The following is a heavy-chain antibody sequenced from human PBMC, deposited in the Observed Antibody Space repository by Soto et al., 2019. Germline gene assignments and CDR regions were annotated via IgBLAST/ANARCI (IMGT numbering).Heavy chain of an antibody. CDR2: IYYSGST. CDR3: ARWYYYDSSGYFSMIHYFDY. CDR1: GGSISSGGYY. J-gene: IGHJ4*02. D-gene: IGHD3-22*01. Sequence: SETLSLTCTVSGGSISSGGYYWSWIRQHPGKGLEWIGYIYYSGSTYYNPSLKSRVTISVDTSKNQFSLKLSSVTAADTAVYYCARWYYYDSSGYFSMIHYFDYWGQGTLVTVSS. V-gene: IGHV4-31*03.